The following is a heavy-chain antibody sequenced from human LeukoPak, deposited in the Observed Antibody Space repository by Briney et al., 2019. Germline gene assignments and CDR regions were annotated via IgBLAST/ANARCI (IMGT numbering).Heavy chain of an antibody. CDR3: AREPERSTGLYSDAFDM. CDR2: IKQDGSEK. V-gene: IGHV3-7*01. D-gene: IGHD6-19*01. CDR1: GFTFSSYW. Sequence: PGGSLRLSCAASGFTFSSYWMSWVRQAPGKGLEWVANIKQDGSEKYYVDSVKGRFTISRDNAKNSLFLQMNSLRVDDTAVYYCAREPERSTGLYSDAFDMWGQGTMVTVSS. J-gene: IGHJ3*02.